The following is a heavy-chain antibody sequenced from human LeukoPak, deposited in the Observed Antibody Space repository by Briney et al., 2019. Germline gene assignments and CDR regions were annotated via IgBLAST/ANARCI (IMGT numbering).Heavy chain of an antibody. V-gene: IGHV3-15*01. CDR3: STLWYGA. J-gene: IGHJ5*02. D-gene: IGHD3-10*01. Sequence: PGGSLRLSCAASGFTFTDAWMYWVRQAPGKGLEWVGRIKSKTDGGTSDYAAPVTGRFTISRDDSKSTLYLEMNSLKTEDTGVYYCSTLWYGAWGQGTLVTVSS. CDR1: GFTFTDAW. CDR2: IKSKTDGGTS.